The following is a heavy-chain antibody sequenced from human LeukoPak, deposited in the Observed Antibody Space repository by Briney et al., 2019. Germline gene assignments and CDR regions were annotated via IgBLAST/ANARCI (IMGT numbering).Heavy chain of an antibody. Sequence: SVKVSCKASGGTFSSYAISWVRQAPGQGLEWMGGIIPIFGTANYAQKFRGRVTITADESTSTAYMELSSLRSEDTAVYYCARDRGWAGYSYGFYYWGQGTLVTVSS. J-gene: IGHJ4*02. CDR2: IIPIFGTA. V-gene: IGHV1-69*01. D-gene: IGHD5-18*01. CDR3: ARDRGWAGYSYGFYY. CDR1: GGTFSSYA.